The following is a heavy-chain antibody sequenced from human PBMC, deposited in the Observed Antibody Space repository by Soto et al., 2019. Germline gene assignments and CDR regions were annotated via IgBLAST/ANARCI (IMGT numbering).Heavy chain of an antibody. Sequence: SETLSLTCTVSGGSISNGGYYWSWIRQHPGKGLEWIGYIYYSGSTYYNPSLKSRVTISVDTSKNQFSLKLSSVTAADTAVYYCAREDEQWLNFDYWGQGTLVTVSS. D-gene: IGHD6-19*01. CDR2: IYYSGST. CDR1: GGSISNGGYY. J-gene: IGHJ4*02. V-gene: IGHV4-31*03. CDR3: AREDEQWLNFDY.